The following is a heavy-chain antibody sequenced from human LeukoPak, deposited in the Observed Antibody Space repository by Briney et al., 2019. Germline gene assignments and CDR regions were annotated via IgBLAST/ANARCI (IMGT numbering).Heavy chain of an antibody. CDR1: GDSFSSYY. J-gene: IGHJ4*02. D-gene: IGHD6-19*01. Sequence: SETLSLTCTVSGDSFSSYYWSWIRQPPGKGLEWIGNIYYTGSTNYNPSLKSRVTISVGTSKNQFSLKLSSVTAADTAVYYCARVVKQWLNYFDYWGQGTLVTVSS. CDR2: IYYTGST. V-gene: IGHV4-59*01. CDR3: ARVVKQWLNYFDY.